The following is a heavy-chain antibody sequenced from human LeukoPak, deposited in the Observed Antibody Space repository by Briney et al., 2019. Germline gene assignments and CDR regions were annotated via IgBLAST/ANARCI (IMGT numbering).Heavy chain of an antibody. CDR3: ARVISGYNINDWFRGYYFDL. CDR2: IGGTGGYT. Sequence: GGSLRLSCVVSGFTFSTYWVTWVRQAPGKGLEWVSSIGGTGGYTYYADPVKGRFTISRDNSKNTLYLEMSSLRAEDTAIYYCARVISGYNINDWFRGYYFDLWGQGTLVTVSS. D-gene: IGHD5-12*01. V-gene: IGHV3-23*01. J-gene: IGHJ4*02. CDR1: GFTFSTYW.